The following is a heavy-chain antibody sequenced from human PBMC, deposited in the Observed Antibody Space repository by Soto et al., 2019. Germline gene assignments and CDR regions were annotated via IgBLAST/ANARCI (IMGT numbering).Heavy chain of an antibody. CDR1: GGSINNNNYY. CDR2: IYYDGST. D-gene: IGHD2-15*01. Sequence: SETLSLTCTVSGGSINNNNYYWAWIRQPPGKGLSWTASIYYDGSTYYNSSLKSRVTISRDTSKNHFSLRLTSMTAADTAVYYCATVLIGATRHPDSDSWGQGTLVTVSS. V-gene: IGHV4-39*02. J-gene: IGHJ4*02. CDR3: ATVLIGATRHPDSDS.